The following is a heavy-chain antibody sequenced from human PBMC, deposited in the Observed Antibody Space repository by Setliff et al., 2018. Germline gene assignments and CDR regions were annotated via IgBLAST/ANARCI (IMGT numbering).Heavy chain of an antibody. V-gene: IGHV3-9*01. J-gene: IGHJ3*02. CDR1: GFTFDDYA. CDR3: AKAAVGATGGVDAFDI. CDR2: ISWNSGSI. D-gene: IGHD1-26*01. Sequence: PGGSLRLSCAASGFTFDDYAMHWVRQAPGKGLEWVSGISWNSGSIGYADSVKGRFTISRDNAKNSLYLQMNSLRAEDTALYYCAKAAVGATGGVDAFDIWGQGTMVTVSS.